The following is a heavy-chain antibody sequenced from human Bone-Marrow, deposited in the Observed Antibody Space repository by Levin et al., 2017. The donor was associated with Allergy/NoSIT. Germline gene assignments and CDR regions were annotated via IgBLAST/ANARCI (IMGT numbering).Heavy chain of an antibody. CDR2: IIPIFGTA. Sequence: GASVKVSCKASGGTFSSYAISWVRQAPGQGLEWMGGIIPIFGTANYAQKFQGRVTITADESTSTAYMELSSLRSEDTAVYYCARDRGGSYPFDYWGQGTLVTVSS. J-gene: IGHJ4*02. CDR1: GGTFSSYA. D-gene: IGHD1-26*01. CDR3: ARDRGGSYPFDY. V-gene: IGHV1-69*13.